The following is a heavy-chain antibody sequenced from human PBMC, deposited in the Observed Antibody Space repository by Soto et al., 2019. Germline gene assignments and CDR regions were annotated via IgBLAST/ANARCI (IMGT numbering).Heavy chain of an antibody. CDR1: GFTFESYA. J-gene: IGHJ4*02. D-gene: IGHD6-19*01. CDR3: VKDIHEQWLVSHFEY. CDR2: ISWNSGSI. V-gene: IGHV3-9*01. Sequence: ESGGGSVPPGRSLRLSCVASGFTFESYAMHWVRQVPGKGLEWVSGISWNSGSIGYEDSVKGRFTISRDNAQKSLYLEMNSLRVEDTAFYYCVKDIHEQWLVSHFEYWGQGALVTVSS.